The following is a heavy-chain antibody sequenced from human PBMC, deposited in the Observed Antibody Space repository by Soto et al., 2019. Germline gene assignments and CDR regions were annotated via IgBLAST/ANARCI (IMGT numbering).Heavy chain of an antibody. CDR3: ASPRCSNRYHDGMDV. V-gene: IGHV1-69*12. J-gene: IGHJ6*02. D-gene: IGHD4-4*01. Sequence: QVQLVQSGAEVKKPGSSVKVSCKASGGTFSSYAISWVRQAPGQGLEWMGGIIPIFGTANYAQKFQGRGTITADESTRTSYMALSRLRSEDTAVYYSASPRCSNRYHDGMDVWGQGTPVTVSS. CDR1: GGTFSSYA. CDR2: IIPIFGTA.